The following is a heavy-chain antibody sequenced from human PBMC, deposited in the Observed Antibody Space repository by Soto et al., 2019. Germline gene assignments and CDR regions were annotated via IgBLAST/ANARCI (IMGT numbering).Heavy chain of an antibody. V-gene: IGHV4-59*01. Sequence: SETLSLTCTVSGGSISSYYWSWIRQPPGKGLEWIGYIYYSGSTNYNPSLKSRVTISVDTSKNQFSLKLSSVTAADTAVYYCARDQGSSSNRGWHYYGMDVWGQGTTVTVSS. CDR3: ARDQGSSSNRGWHYYGMDV. CDR2: IYYSGST. J-gene: IGHJ6*02. D-gene: IGHD6-6*01. CDR1: GGSISSYY.